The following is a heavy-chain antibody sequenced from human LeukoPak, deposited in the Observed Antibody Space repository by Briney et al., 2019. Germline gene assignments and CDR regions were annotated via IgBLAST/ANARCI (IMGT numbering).Heavy chain of an antibody. D-gene: IGHD6-19*01. Sequence: SETLSLTCTVSGGSISSYYWSWVRQPPGKGLEWIGYIYHSGSTNYNPSLKSRVTISVDTSKNQFSLKLSSVTAADTAVYYCARGTPLAVAGTGYFQHWGQGTLVTVSS. J-gene: IGHJ1*01. CDR2: IYHSGST. V-gene: IGHV4-59*01. CDR3: ARGTPLAVAGTGYFQH. CDR1: GGSISSYY.